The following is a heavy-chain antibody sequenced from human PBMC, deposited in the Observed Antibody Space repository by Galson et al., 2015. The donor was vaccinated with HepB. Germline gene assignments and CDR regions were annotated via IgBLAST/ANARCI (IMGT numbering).Heavy chain of an antibody. D-gene: IGHD4-17*01. CDR3: ARSHDYGDYGDFDY. V-gene: IGHV1-69*13. CDR1: GGTFSSYA. J-gene: IGHJ4*02. Sequence: SVKVSCKASGGTFSSYAISWVRQAPGQGLEWMGGIIPIFGTANYAQKFQGRVTTTADESTSTAYMELSSLRSEDTAVYYCARSHDYGDYGDFDYWGQGTLVTVSS. CDR2: IIPIFGTA.